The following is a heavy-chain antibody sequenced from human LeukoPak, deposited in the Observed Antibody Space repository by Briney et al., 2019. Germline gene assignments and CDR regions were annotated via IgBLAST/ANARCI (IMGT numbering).Heavy chain of an antibody. CDR3: ARSPYCSSTSCYYFDY. D-gene: IGHD2-2*01. V-gene: IGHV3-7*01. Sequence: GGSLTLSCAASGFTFSSYWMSWVRQAPGKGLEWVANIKQDGSEKYYVDSVKGRFTISRDNAKNSLYLQMNSLRAEDTAVYYCARSPYCSSTSCYYFDYWGQGTLVSVSS. J-gene: IGHJ4*02. CDR2: IKQDGSEK. CDR1: GFTFSSYW.